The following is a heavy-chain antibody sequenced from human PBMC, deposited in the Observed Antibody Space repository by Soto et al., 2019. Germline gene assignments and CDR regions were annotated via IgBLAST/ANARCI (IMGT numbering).Heavy chain of an antibody. D-gene: IGHD4-17*01. J-gene: IGHJ4*02. V-gene: IGHV1-18*04. Sequence: QVQVMQSGAEVKKPGDSVKVSCKTSGYIFSDYGINWVRQAPGQGLEWMGWISGYSGNANLAQKIQGTVTMNTDKSTRTAYMKVRRLSSDDTAVYYCAKRTSGTTWGESDYWGQGTLVTVSS. CDR3: AKRTSGTTWGESDY. CDR1: GYIFSDYG. CDR2: ISGYSGNA.